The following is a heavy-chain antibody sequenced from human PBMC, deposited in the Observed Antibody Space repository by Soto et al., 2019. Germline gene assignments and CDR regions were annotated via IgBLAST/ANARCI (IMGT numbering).Heavy chain of an antibody. Sequence: GGSLRLSCAASGFTFDDYAMHWVRQAPGKGLEWVSGISWNSGSIGYADSVKGRFTISRDNAKNSLYLQMNSLRAEDTALYYCAKASYSSSWYFYYYGMDVWGQGTAVTVSS. CDR3: AKASYSSSWYFYYYGMDV. CDR2: ISWNSGSI. D-gene: IGHD6-13*01. V-gene: IGHV3-9*01. J-gene: IGHJ6*02. CDR1: GFTFDDYA.